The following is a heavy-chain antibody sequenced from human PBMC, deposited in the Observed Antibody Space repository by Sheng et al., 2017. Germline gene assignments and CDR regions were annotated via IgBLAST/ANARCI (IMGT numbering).Heavy chain of an antibody. Sequence: QVQLVESGGGVVQPGRSLRLSCAASGFTFSSYGMHWVRQAPGKGLEWVAVIWYDGSNKYYADSVKGRFTISRDNSKNTLYLQMNSLRAEDTAVYYCARGGSRRTYFCYGAVIDYWG. J-gene: IGHJ4*01. CDR2: IWYDGSNK. V-gene: IGHV3-33*01. D-gene: IGHD3-16*01. CDR3: ARGGSRRTYFCYGAVIDY. CDR1: GFTFSSYG.